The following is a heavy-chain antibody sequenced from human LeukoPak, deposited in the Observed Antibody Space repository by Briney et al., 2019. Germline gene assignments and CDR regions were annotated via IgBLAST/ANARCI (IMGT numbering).Heavy chain of an antibody. CDR3: AKDRGRDGYNQAHFDY. CDR1: GFTFINYA. V-gene: IGHV3-30-3*01. J-gene: IGHJ4*02. Sequence: GGSLRLSCAASGFTFINYAMHWVRQAPGKGLEWVALISYDGSNEYFADSVKGRFTISRDNSRNTLYLQMNSLRAEDTAVYYCAKDRGRDGYNQAHFDYWGQGTLVTVSS. D-gene: IGHD5-24*01. CDR2: ISYDGSNE.